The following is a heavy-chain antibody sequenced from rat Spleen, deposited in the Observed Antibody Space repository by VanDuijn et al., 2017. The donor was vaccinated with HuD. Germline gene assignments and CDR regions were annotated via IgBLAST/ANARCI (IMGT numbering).Heavy chain of an antibody. J-gene: IGHJ1*01. D-gene: IGHD1-11*01. V-gene: IGHV3-1*01. CDR3: ARCNGGYWYFDF. CDR1: GYSITSNY. Sequence: EVQLQESGPGLVKPSQSLSLTCSVTGYSITSNYRWNWIRKFPGNKMEWIGHINYSGSTSYNPSLKSRISITRDTSKSQLFLQLNSVTTEDTATYYCARCNGGYWYFDFWGPGTMVTVSS. CDR2: INYSGST.